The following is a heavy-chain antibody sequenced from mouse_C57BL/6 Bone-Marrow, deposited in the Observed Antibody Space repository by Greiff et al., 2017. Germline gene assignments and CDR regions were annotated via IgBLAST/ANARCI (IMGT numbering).Heavy chain of an antibody. Sequence: QAQLQESGAELVRPGASVKLSCKASGYTFTSYGISWVKQSPGQGLEWIGKIYPRSGNTYYNEKFKGKATLTADKSSSTAYMELRSLTSEDSAVYFCASRYDYDMDYWGQGTTVTVSS. CDR2: IYPRSGNT. CDR3: ASRYDYDMDY. CDR1: GYTFTSYG. V-gene: IGHV1-81*01. J-gene: IGHJ4*01. D-gene: IGHD2-14*01.